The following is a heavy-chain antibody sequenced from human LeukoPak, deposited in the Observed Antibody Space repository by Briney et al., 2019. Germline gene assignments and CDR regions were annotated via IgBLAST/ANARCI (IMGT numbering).Heavy chain of an antibody. V-gene: IGHV4-4*07. D-gene: IGHD3-22*01. CDR2: IHSPGTT. CDR3: AGGSNGYYYPFGY. Sequence: PLETLSLTSTVSGGSLSSNIWSWIRQPAGKGLGCIGRIHSPGTTNYHPSLTSRVSISLHESRNQFSVKLTSVTAADTAVYYCAGGSNGYYYPFGYWGQGALVTVSS. J-gene: IGHJ4*02. CDR1: GGSLSSNI.